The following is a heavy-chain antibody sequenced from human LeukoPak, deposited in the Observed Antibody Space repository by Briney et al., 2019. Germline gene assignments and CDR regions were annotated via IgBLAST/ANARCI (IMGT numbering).Heavy chain of an antibody. J-gene: IGHJ4*02. V-gene: IGHV4-34*01. CDR1: GGSFSGYY. Sequence: SETLSLTCAVYGGSFSGYYWSWIRQPPGKGLEWIGEINHSGSTNYNPSLKSRVTISVDTSKNQFSLKLSSVTAADTAVYYCARRTTRGSAVVTVFDYWGQGTLVTVSS. D-gene: IGHD5-18*01. CDR2: INHSGST. CDR3: ARRTTRGSAVVTVFDY.